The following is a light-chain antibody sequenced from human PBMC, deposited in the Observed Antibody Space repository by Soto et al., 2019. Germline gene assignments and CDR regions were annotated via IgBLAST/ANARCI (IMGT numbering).Light chain of an antibody. CDR2: AAS. V-gene: IGKV1-6*01. Sequence: AIQMTRAPCSLCESLLERVTIXGRASQGIRNDLGWYQQKPGKAPKLLIYAASSLQSGVPSRISGSGSGTDFTLTISSLQPEDFATYYCQQDLRPPLTFGPGTKVD. J-gene: IGKJ3*01. CDR1: QGIRND. CDR3: QQDLRPPLT.